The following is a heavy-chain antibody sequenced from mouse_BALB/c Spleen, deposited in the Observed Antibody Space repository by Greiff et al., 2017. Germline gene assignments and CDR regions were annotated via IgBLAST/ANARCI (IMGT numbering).Heavy chain of an antibody. D-gene: IGHD2-4*01. J-gene: IGHJ3*01. CDR2: ISSGSSTI. CDR1: GFTFSSFG. CDR3: ASPLYYDYAAWFAY. Sequence: DVKLVESGGGLVQPGGSRKLSCAASGFTFSSFGMHWVRQAPEKGLEWVAYISSGSSTIYYADTVKGRFTISRDNPKNTLFLQMTSLRSEDTAMYYCASPLYYDYAAWFAYWGQGTLVTVSA. V-gene: IGHV5-17*02.